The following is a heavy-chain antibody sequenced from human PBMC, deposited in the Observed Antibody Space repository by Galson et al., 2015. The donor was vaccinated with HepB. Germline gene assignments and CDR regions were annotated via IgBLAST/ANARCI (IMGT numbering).Heavy chain of an antibody. V-gene: IGHV5-51*03. CDR2: IYPGDSDT. Sequence: QSGAEVKKPGESLKISCKGSGYSFTTYWIGWVRQMPGKGLEWMGIIYPGDSDTRYSPSFQGQVTISADKSISTAYLQWSSLKASDTAMYYCARVVPNDFWSGYRPYYFDYWGQGTLVTVSS. D-gene: IGHD3-3*01. J-gene: IGHJ4*02. CDR3: ARVVPNDFWSGYRPYYFDY. CDR1: GYSFTTYW.